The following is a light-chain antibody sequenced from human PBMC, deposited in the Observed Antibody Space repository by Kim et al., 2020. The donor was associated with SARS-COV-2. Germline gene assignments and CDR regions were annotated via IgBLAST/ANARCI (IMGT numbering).Light chain of an antibody. V-gene: IGKV3-11*01. Sequence: LSHGERATLSCRASQSGAIHLHWYRQTPVPPPRLLFYDTFNRATGIPARFSGSGSGTDFTLTISSLEPEDFAVYYCQQRSNWPVTFGQGTKVDIK. CDR2: DTF. J-gene: IGKJ1*01. CDR3: QQRSNWPVT. CDR1: QSGAIH.